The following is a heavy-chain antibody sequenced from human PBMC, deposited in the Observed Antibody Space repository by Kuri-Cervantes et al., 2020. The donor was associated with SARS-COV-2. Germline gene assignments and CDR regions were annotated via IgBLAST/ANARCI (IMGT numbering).Heavy chain of an antibody. D-gene: IGHD1-26*01. CDR3: AGEWVDIVGAPHDAFDI. CDR2: INWNGGST. J-gene: IGHJ3*02. Sequence: GGSLRLSCAASGFTFDDYGMSWVRQAPGKGLEWVSGINWNGGSTGYADSVKGRFTISRDNAKNSLYLQMNSLRAEDTAVYYCAGEWVDIVGAPHDAFDIWGQGTMVTVSS. V-gene: IGHV3-20*04. CDR1: GFTFDDYG.